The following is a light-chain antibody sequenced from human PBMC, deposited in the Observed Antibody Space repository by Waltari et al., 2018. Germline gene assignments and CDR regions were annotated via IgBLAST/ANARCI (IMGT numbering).Light chain of an antibody. CDR3: LQYNNYPLT. Sequence: DIQMTQSPSSLSASVGDRVTITCRASPDIRNDLGWYQQKPGKAPQRLTYNVYTLQSGVPSMFSGSGSGTDFTLTISSLQPEDVGSYYCLQYNNYPLTFGQGTKLEI. V-gene: IGKV1-17*01. CDR1: PDIRND. J-gene: IGKJ2*01. CDR2: NVY.